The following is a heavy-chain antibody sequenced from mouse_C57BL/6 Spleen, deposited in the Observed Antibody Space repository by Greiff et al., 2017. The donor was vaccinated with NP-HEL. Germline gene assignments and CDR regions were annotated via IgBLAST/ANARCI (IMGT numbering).Heavy chain of an antibody. CDR3: AISGGNYEYWYFDV. D-gene: IGHD2-1*01. CDR1: GYTFTSYW. Sequence: QVQLQQPGAELVKPGASVKVSCKASGYTFTSYWMRWVKQRPGQGLEWIGRIHPSDSDTNYNEKFKGKATLTVDKSSSTAYMQLSSLTSEDSAVYSWAISGGNYEYWYFDVWGTGTTVTVSS. V-gene: IGHV1-74*01. CDR2: IHPSDSDT. J-gene: IGHJ1*03.